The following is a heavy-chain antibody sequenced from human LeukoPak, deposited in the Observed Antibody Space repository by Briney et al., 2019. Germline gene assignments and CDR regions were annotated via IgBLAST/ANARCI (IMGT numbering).Heavy chain of an antibody. CDR2: IYSGGNT. V-gene: IGHV3-53*01. J-gene: IGHJ4*02. CDR1: GFTVSSNY. D-gene: IGHD2-15*01. CDR3: ARDREDISNTFDY. Sequence: PGGSLRLSCAVSGFTVSSNYMTCVRQAPGKGLEWVSVIYSGGNTYYADSVKGRFTISRDNSKNTLYLQMNSLRAEDTAVYYCARDREDISNTFDYWGQGTLVTVSS.